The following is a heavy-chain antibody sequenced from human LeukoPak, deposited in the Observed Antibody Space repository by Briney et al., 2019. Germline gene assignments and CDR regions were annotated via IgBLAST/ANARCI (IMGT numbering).Heavy chain of an antibody. CDR1: GFTFSSYW. CDR3: ARGPYGDYLTFDY. V-gene: IGHV3-7*01. Sequence: GGSLRLSCAASGFTFSSYWMSWVRQAPGKGLEGVANTKQDGSEKYYVDSVKGRFTISRDNAKNSLYLQMNSLRAEDTAAYYCARGPYGDYLTFDYWGQGTLVTVSS. J-gene: IGHJ4*02. CDR2: TKQDGSEK. D-gene: IGHD4-17*01.